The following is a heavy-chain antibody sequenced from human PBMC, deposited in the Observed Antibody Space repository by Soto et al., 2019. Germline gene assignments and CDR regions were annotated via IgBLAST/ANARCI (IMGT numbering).Heavy chain of an antibody. CDR3: ARGGGITMIGA. Sequence: QVQLVQSGAEVKKPGASVKVSCEASGYTFTNSTIHWVRQAPGQSHEWMGWINAGNGNTKYSQRFQGRVTITRDTSATTAYMELSSLRSEDTAVYYCARGGGITMIGAWGQGTLVTVSS. V-gene: IGHV1-3*01. CDR2: INAGNGNT. CDR1: GYTFTNST. D-gene: IGHD3-22*01. J-gene: IGHJ5*02.